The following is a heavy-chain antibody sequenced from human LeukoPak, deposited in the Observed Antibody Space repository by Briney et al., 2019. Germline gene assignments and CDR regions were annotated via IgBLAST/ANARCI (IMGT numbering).Heavy chain of an antibody. V-gene: IGHV3-23*01. J-gene: IGHJ4*02. Sequence: GGSLRLSCAASGFTFSSNAMTWVRQAPGKGLECVSAITAGGDTPYYADSVKGRFTISRDNAKNSLYLQMNSLRAEDTAVYYCARVGQYGSGSYYNVYFDYWGQGTLVTVSS. D-gene: IGHD3-10*01. CDR3: ARVGQYGSGSYYNVYFDY. CDR1: GFTFSSNA. CDR2: ITAGGDTP.